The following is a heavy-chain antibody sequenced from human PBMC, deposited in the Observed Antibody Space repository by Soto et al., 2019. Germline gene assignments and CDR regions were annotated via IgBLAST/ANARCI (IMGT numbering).Heavy chain of an antibody. J-gene: IGHJ6*02. CDR3: ARGSGASGLDV. CDR2: INPSGGGT. D-gene: IGHD2-15*01. CDR1: GYTFTSSY. Sequence: QVQLVQSGAEVKKPGASVKVSCKASGYTFTSSYIHWVRQAPGQGPEWMGIINPSGGGTSYAQKGQGRVTMTRDTSTRTVYMELNSLRSEDTAVYYCARGSGASGLDVWGQGTTVTVSS. V-gene: IGHV1-46*01.